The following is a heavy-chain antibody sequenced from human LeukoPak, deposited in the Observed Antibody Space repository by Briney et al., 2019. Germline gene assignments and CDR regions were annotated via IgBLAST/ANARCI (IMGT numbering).Heavy chain of an antibody. J-gene: IGHJ4*02. D-gene: IGHD3-22*01. V-gene: IGHV3-30*04. Sequence: GGSLRLSCAASGFTFSSFAMHWVRQAPGKGLEWVAVISFDGSDKYYAEAVKGRFTISRDNSENTVYLQMNSLRAEDTAVYYCARDLDSSGYYYAYWGQGSLVTVS. CDR3: ARDLDSSGYYYAY. CDR1: GFTFSSFA. CDR2: ISFDGSDK.